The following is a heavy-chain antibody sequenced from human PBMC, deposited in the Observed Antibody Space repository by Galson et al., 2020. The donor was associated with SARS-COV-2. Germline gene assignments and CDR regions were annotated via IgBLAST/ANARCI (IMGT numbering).Heavy chain of an antibody. Sequence: ASVKVSCKVSGYTLTELSMHWVRQAPGKGLEWMGGFDPEDGETIYAQKFQGRVTMTEDTSTDTAYMELSSLRSEDTAVYYCATSTPHCTNGVCYTNWFDPWGQGTLVTFSS. CDR3: ATSTPHCTNGVCYTNWFDP. CDR1: GYTLTELS. CDR2: FDPEDGET. V-gene: IGHV1-24*01. J-gene: IGHJ5*02. D-gene: IGHD2-8*01.